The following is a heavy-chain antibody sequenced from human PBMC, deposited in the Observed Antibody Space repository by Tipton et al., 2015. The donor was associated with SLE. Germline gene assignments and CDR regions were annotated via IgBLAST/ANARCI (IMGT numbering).Heavy chain of an antibody. J-gene: IGHJ6*02. V-gene: IGHV4-34*01. CDR3: ARLSGIEPAV. D-gene: IGHD1-26*01. CDR1: GGSFSGYY. Sequence: TLSLTCAVYGGSFSGYYWTWIRQPPGKGLEWIGEINHGGSTNYNPSLKSRVTISEDTSKNQFSLMLSSVTAADTAVYYCARLSGIEPAVWGQGTTVTVSS. CDR2: INHGGST.